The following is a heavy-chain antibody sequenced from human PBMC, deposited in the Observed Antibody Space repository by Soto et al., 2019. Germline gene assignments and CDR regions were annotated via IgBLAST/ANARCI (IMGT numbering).Heavy chain of an antibody. CDR2: IVVGSGNT. CDR1: GFTFTSSA. Sequence: GASVKVSCKASGFTFTSSAVQWVRQARGQRLEWIGWIVVGSGNTNYAQKFQERVTITRDMSTSTAYMELSSLRSEDTAVYYCARAADYDFWSGYYKLYYYGMDVWG. D-gene: IGHD3-3*01. V-gene: IGHV1-58*01. CDR3: ARAADYDFWSGYYKLYYYGMDV. J-gene: IGHJ6*02.